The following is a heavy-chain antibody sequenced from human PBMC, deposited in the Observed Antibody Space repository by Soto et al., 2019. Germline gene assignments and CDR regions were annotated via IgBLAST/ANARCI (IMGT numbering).Heavy chain of an antibody. V-gene: IGHV4-59*01. CDR3: ARVSSWPRYYYYGMDV. Sequence: SETLSLTCAVSGVYISSYYWSWIRQPPGKGLEWIGYVFYNEIINYSPSLKGRVTMSMEMSTNHFSLELRSVTAADTAVYFCARVSSWPRYYYYGMDVWGQGTTVTVSS. CDR2: VFYNEII. D-gene: IGHD6-13*01. CDR1: GVYISSYY. J-gene: IGHJ6*02.